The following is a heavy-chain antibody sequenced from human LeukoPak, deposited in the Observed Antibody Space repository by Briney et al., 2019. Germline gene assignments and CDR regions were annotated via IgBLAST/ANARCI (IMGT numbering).Heavy chain of an antibody. J-gene: IGHJ4*02. CDR3: ARDPGVVVVAASDDY. CDR1: GYTFTGYY. Sequence: ASVKVSCKASGYTFTGYYMHWVRQAPGQGLEWMGRINPYSGGTNYAQKFQGRVTMTRDTSISTAYMELSRLRSDDTAVYYCARDPGVVVVAASDDYWGQGTLVTVSS. D-gene: IGHD2-15*01. V-gene: IGHV1-2*06. CDR2: INPYSGGT.